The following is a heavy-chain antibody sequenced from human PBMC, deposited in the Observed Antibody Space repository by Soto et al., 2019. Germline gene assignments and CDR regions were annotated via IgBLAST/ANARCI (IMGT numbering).Heavy chain of an antibody. CDR1: GGTFSSYA. Sequence: SVKVSCKASGGTFSSYAISWVRQAPGQGLEWMGGIIPIFGTANYAQKFQGRVTITADKSTSTAYMELSSLRSEDTAVYYCARGNKLWGGYGMDVWGQGTTVTVSS. CDR3: ARGNKLWGGYGMDV. V-gene: IGHV1-69*06. J-gene: IGHJ6*02. CDR2: IIPIFGTA. D-gene: IGHD3-3*01.